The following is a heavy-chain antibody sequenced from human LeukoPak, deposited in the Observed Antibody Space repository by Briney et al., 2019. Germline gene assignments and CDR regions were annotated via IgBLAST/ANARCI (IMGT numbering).Heavy chain of an antibody. CDR3: ARGGIMDV. Sequence: SETLSLTCTVSGGSITNYHWSWIRQPPGKGLEYIGQIHYSGSAKYNPSLQSRVTISVDTSKNQFSLKLNSAIAADTAVYYCARGGIMDVWGQGTTVTVSS. CDR2: IHYSGSA. D-gene: IGHD1-14*01. J-gene: IGHJ6*02. V-gene: IGHV4-59*01. CDR1: GGSITNYH.